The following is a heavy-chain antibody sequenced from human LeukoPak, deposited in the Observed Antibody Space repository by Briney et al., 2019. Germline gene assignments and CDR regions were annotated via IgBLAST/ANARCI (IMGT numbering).Heavy chain of an antibody. CDR3: ARLDWSGYYFDH. J-gene: IGHJ4*02. D-gene: IGHD3-3*01. CDR1: GGSISSSSYY. V-gene: IGHV4-39*01. Sequence: SETLSLTCTVSGGSISSSSYYWGWIRQPPGKGLEWIGSIYYSGSTYYNPSLKSRVTISVDTSKNQFSLKLSSVTAADTAVYYCARLDWSGYYFDHWGQGTLVTVSS. CDR2: IYYSGST.